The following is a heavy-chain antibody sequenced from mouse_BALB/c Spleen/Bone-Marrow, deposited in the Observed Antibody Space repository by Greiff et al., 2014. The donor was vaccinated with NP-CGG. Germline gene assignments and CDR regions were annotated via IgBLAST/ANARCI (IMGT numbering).Heavy chain of an antibody. D-gene: IGHD2-4*01. CDR2: ISSKSTNYTT. Sequence: EVQLVESGGGLVQPKGSLKLSCAASGFTFNIYAMIWVRQAPRKGLEWVARISSKSTNYTTCYADSVKDRFTISSDDSQSMLYLQMNSLKTEDTAIYYCVRQDYDYPMDYWGQGTSVTVSS. V-gene: IGHV10-1*01. CDR1: GFTFNIYA. CDR3: VRQDYDYPMDY. J-gene: IGHJ4*01.